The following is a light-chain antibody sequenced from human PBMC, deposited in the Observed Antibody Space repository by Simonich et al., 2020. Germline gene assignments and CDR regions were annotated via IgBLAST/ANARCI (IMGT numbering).Light chain of an antibody. V-gene: IGLV6-57*03. Sequence: NFMLTQPHSVSESPGKTVTISCTRSSGSIASNYVQWYQQRPGSAPTPVIYEDNQRPSGVPDRFSGSIDSSSSSASLTISGLKTEDEADYYCQSYDSSNQVFGGGTKLTVL. CDR1: SGSIASNY. CDR2: EDN. CDR3: QSYDSSNQV. J-gene: IGLJ3*02.